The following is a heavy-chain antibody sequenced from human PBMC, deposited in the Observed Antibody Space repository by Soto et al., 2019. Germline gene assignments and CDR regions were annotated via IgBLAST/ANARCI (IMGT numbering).Heavy chain of an antibody. CDR1: GFTFSTYA. Sequence: GGSLRLSCAASGFTFSTYAMNWVRQAPGKGLEWVSSVTGNGSNAYYADSVKGRFTISRDNSKNTLYLQMNSLRAEDTAVYYCAREQEGYDYYYYGMDVWGQGTTVTVSS. V-gene: IGHV3-23*01. CDR2: VTGNGSNA. J-gene: IGHJ6*02. D-gene: IGHD3-22*01. CDR3: AREQEGYDYYYYGMDV.